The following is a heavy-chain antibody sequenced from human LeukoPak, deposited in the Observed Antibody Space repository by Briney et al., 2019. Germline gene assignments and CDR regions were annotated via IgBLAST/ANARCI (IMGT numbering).Heavy chain of an antibody. Sequence: PGGSLRLSCAASGFTFSSYAMHWVRQAPGKGLEWVAVISYDGSNKYYADSVKGRFTISRDNSKNTLYLQMNSLRAADTAVYYCAKVGNAGGYYFDYWGQGTLVTVSS. CDR3: AKVGNAGGYYFDY. D-gene: IGHD3-16*01. J-gene: IGHJ4*02. V-gene: IGHV3-30-3*01. CDR2: ISYDGSNK. CDR1: GFTFSSYA.